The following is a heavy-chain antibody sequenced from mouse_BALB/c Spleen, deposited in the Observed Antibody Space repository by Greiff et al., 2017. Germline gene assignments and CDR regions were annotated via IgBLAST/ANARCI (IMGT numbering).Heavy chain of an antibody. V-gene: IGHV5-6*01. CDR1: GFTFSSYG. CDR3: ARQEAY. J-gene: IGHJ3*01. CDR2: ISSGGSYT. Sequence: EVHLVGSGGDFVKPGGSLKLPCAAPGFTFSSYGMYWVRQTPDKRLEWVATISSGGSYTYYPDSVKGRFTLARDNAKNTLYLQMSSLKSEDTAMYYCARQEAYWGQGTLVTVSA.